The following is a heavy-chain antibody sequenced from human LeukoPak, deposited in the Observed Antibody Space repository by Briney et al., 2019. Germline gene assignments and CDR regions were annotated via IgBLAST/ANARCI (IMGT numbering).Heavy chain of an antibody. CDR1: GGSISSDSHY. CDR3: SRDGLSDAFYN. J-gene: IGHJ3*02. D-gene: IGHD5-12*01. V-gene: IGHV4-61*02. CDR2: IYTSGST. Sequence: SETLSLTCTVSGGSISSDSHYWNWIRQPAGKGLEWIGRIYTSGSTNYNPSLNPSLKSRATISIDTSKNQFSLRLSAVTAADTGVFYWSRDGLSDAFYNWGQGTMVNVSS.